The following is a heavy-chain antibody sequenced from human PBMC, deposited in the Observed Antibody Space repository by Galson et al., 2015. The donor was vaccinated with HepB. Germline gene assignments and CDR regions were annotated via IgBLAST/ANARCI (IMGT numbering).Heavy chain of an antibody. J-gene: IGHJ3*02. D-gene: IGHD5-18*01. CDR2: IYYSGST. CDR3: ARPHPYSYGYYWDAFDI. Sequence: LSLTCTVSGGSISSSSYYWGWIRQPPGKGLEWIGSIYYSGSTYYNPSLKSRVTISVDTSKNQFSLKLSSVTAADTAVYYCARPHPYSYGYYWDAFDIWGQGTMVTVSS. CDR1: GGSISSSSYY. V-gene: IGHV4-39*01.